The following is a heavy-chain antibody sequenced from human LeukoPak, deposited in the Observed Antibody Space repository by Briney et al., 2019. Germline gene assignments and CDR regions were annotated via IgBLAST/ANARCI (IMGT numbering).Heavy chain of an antibody. D-gene: IGHD2-2*02. J-gene: IGHJ6*03. Sequence: PSETLSLTCTVSGGSVSSSSYYWGWIRQPPGKGLEWIGNIHYTGNTYYNPSLKSRVTISVDTSKNQFSLKLSSVTAADTAVYYCARGISVYCSSTSCHRDYYYYMDVWGKGTTVTVSS. V-gene: IGHV4-39*07. CDR2: IHYTGNT. CDR1: GGSVSSSSYY. CDR3: ARGISVYCSSTSCHRDYYYYMDV.